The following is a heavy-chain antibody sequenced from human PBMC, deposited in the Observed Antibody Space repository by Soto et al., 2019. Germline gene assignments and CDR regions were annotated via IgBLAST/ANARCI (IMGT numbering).Heavy chain of an antibody. CDR3: ARRLFSSTWPSYFDY. CDR1: GGSISTSSYY. Sequence: QLQLQESGPGLVKPSETLSLTCTVSGGSISTSSYYWGWIRQPPGKGLEWIVCIHDRGSTFYNPSLKSRVTSSVDTSKNQFSPKLSSVTAADTAVYYCARRLFSSTWPSYFDYWGQGTLVTVSS. J-gene: IGHJ4*02. CDR2: IHDRGST. V-gene: IGHV4-39*01. D-gene: IGHD6-13*01.